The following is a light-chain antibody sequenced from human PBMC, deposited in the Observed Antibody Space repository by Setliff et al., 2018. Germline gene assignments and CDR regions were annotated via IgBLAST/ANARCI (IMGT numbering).Light chain of an antibody. CDR3: CSFTTTGTYV. CDR1: SSDVGRYSL. Sequence: QSALTQPASVSGSPGQSITISCTGTSSDVGRYSLISWYQQRPGKAPKLIIYDVSKRPSGLSYRFSGSKSGNTASLTISGLQAEDEADYYCCSFTTTGTYVFGVGTKVTVL. J-gene: IGLJ1*01. CDR2: DVS. V-gene: IGLV2-14*02.